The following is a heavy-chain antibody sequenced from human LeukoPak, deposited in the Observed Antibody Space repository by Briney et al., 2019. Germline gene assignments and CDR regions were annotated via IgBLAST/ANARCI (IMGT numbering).Heavy chain of an antibody. CDR1: GGSFSGYY. CDR2: INHSGST. V-gene: IGHV4-34*01. CDR3: ARGGEDSSGYYGYFDY. J-gene: IGHJ4*02. D-gene: IGHD3-22*01. Sequence: SETLSLTCAVCGGSFSGYYWSWIRQPPVKGLEWIGEINHSGSTNYNPSLKSRVTISVDTSKNQFSLKLSSVTAADTAVYYCARGGEDSSGYYGYFDYWGQGTLVTVSS.